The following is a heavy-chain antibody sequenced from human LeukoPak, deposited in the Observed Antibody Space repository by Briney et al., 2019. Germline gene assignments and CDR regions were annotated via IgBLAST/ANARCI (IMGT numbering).Heavy chain of an antibody. CDR3: ARDLGTATVHWFDP. D-gene: IGHD4-11*01. V-gene: IGHV1-3*01. CDR1: GYTFTSYA. CDR2: INAGNGNT. J-gene: IGHJ5*02. Sequence: ASVKVSCKASGYTFTSYAMHWVRQAPGQRLEWMGWINAGNGNTKYSQKFQGRVTITRDTSASTAYMELSSLRSEDTAVYYCARDLGTATVHWFDPWGQGTLVTVSS.